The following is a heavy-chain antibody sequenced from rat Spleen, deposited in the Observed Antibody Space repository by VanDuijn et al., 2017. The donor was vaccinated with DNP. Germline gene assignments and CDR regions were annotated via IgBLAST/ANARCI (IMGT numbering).Heavy chain of an antibody. CDR3: ARWTTGFDY. CDR2: ISYSGYT. CDR1: GYSITSNY. D-gene: IGHD1-4*01. J-gene: IGHJ2*01. V-gene: IGHV3-1*01. Sequence: EVQFQESGPGLVKSSQSLSLTCSVTGYSITSNYWAWIRKFPGNKMEWMGYISYSGYTHYNPSLKSRISITRDTSKNQFFLQLNSVTTEDTATYYCARWTTGFDYWGQGVMVTVSS.